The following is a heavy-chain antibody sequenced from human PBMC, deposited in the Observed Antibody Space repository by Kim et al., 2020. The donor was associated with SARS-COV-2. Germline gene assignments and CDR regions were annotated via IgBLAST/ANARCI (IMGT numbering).Heavy chain of an antibody. V-gene: IGHV4-61*03. Sequence: SETLSLTCTVYGGSVSSVYYSWNCIRQPPGQGLDWIGYHNNSRSTKYNPTLKIRITVSADTTKYHFSLSLISATAAAAAVYYCASGHLLLVMIPYYFYY. CDR2: HNNSRST. D-gene: IGHD3-3*01. CDR1: GGSVSSVYYS. J-gene: IGHJ6*03. CDR3: ASGHLLLVMIPYYFYY.